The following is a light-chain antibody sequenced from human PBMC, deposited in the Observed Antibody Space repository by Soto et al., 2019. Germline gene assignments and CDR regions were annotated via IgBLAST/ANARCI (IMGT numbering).Light chain of an antibody. CDR3: QQYYTYST. CDR2: AAS. CDR1: QSIRRS. V-gene: IGKV1-39*01. J-gene: IGKJ1*01. Sequence: DIQMTQSPSSLSASVADRVTITCRASQSIRRSLNWYQQKPGKAPNLLIYAASSLQTGVPSRFTGSGSWTDFTLTISNLQPDDFATYYCQQYYTYSTFGQGTRVDI.